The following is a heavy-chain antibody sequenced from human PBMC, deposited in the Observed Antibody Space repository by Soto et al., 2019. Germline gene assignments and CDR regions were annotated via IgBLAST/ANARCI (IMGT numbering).Heavy chain of an antibody. CDR2: MNPNSGNT. J-gene: IGHJ4*02. Sequence: QVQLVQSGAEVQKPGASVNVSCKASGYTFTSYNINWVRQATGQGLEWNGWMNPNSGNTGYAQKFQGRVTMTRNTTISTANMELISLRSEDTAVYYCAMTLYGDNFDYWGQGTLVTVSS. CDR1: GYTFTSYN. CDR3: AMTLYGDNFDY. V-gene: IGHV1-8*01. D-gene: IGHD4-17*01.